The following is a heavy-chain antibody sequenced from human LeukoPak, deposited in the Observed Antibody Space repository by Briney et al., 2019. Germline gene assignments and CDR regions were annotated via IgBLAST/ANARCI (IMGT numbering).Heavy chain of an antibody. Sequence: GGSLRLSCAASGFTFSTYSMNWVRQAPGKGLEWVSSISSNNRYIYYADSVKGRFTISRDNAKNSLYLQMNSLRAEDTAVYYCVRYCNGGTCYRAAFDVWGPGTTVTVSS. V-gene: IGHV3-21*01. CDR3: VRYCNGGTCYRAAFDV. J-gene: IGHJ3*01. CDR1: GFTFSTYS. CDR2: ISSNNRYI. D-gene: IGHD2-15*01.